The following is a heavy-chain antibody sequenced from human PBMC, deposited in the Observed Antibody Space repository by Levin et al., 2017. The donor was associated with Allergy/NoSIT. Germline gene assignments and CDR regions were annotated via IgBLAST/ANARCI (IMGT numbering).Heavy chain of an antibody. D-gene: IGHD3-3*01. CDR2: ISSSSSYI. J-gene: IGHJ4*02. CDR3: ARDQHSESTYYDFWSGYYQGIVAAAFDY. CDR1: GFTFSSYS. Sequence: GGSLRLSCAASGFTFSSYSMNWVRQAPGKGLEWVSSISSSSSYIYYADSVKGRFTISRDNAKNSLYLQMNSLRAEDTAVYYCARDQHSESTYYDFWSGYYQGIVAAAFDYWGQGTLVTVSS. V-gene: IGHV3-21*01.